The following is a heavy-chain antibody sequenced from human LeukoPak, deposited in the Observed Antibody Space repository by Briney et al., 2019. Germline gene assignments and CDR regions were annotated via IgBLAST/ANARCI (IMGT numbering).Heavy chain of an antibody. V-gene: IGHV1-18*01. CDR3: ARDSQNDVNYYYYYMDV. J-gene: IGHJ6*03. CDR2: ISAYNGNT. D-gene: IGHD1-1*01. Sequence: ASVKVSCKASGYTFTSYGISWVRQAPGQGLEWMGWISAYNGNTNYAQKLQGRVTMTTDTSTSTAYMELRSLRSDDTAVYYCARDSQNDVNYYYYYMDVWGKGTTVTVSS. CDR1: GYTFTSYG.